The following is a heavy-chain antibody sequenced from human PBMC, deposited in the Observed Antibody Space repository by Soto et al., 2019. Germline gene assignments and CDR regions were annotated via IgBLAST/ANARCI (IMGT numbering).Heavy chain of an antibody. CDR3: ARVYYDFWSGYSGATSYYGMDV. J-gene: IGHJ6*02. Sequence: ASVKVSCKASGYTFTSYDINWVRQATGQGLEWMGWMNPNSGNTGYAQKFQGRVTMTRNTSISTAYMELSSLRSEDTAVYYCARVYYDFWSGYSGATSYYGMDVWGQGTTVPVSS. CDR1: GYTFTSYD. V-gene: IGHV1-8*01. D-gene: IGHD3-3*01. CDR2: MNPNSGNT.